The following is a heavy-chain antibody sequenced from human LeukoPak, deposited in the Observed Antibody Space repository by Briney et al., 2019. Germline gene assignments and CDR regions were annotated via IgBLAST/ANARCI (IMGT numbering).Heavy chain of an antibody. J-gene: IGHJ4*02. Sequence: GVLRLSCTASGFNFGDYAMSWFRQAPEKGLEGVGFITNKAFGGTAEYAASVKGRFTISRDDSRSIAYLQMDNLRTEDTGIYYCTRDEYGVGSNFFDYWGQGTLVTVSS. D-gene: IGHD4-17*01. CDR2: ITNKAFGGTA. CDR1: GFNFGDYA. CDR3: TRDEYGVGSNFFDY. V-gene: IGHV3-49*03.